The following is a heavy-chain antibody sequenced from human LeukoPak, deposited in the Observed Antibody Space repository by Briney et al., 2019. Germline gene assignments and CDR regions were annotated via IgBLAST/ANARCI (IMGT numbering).Heavy chain of an antibody. D-gene: IGHD2-15*01. CDR2: IYPGDSDT. Sequence: PGESLKISCKGSGYSFTSYWIGWVRQMPGKGLEWMGIIYPGDSDTRYSPSFQGQVTTSADKSISTAYLQWSSLKASDTAMYYCARVVVVAKLGYYYGMDVWGQGTTVTVSS. J-gene: IGHJ6*02. CDR3: ARVVVVAKLGYYYGMDV. CDR1: GYSFTSYW. V-gene: IGHV5-51*01.